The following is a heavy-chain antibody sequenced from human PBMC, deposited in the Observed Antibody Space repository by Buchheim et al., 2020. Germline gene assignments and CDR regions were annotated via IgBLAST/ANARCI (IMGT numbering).Heavy chain of an antibody. CDR1: GFTFSDYY. J-gene: IGHJ6*02. V-gene: IGHV3-11*01. CDR3: ARDPTRGYYYDSSGYQRHYYYGMDV. Sequence: QVQLVESGGGLVKPGGSLRLSCAASGFTFSDYYMSWIRQAPGKGLEWVSYISSSGSTIYYADSVKGRFTISRDNAKNSLYLQMNSLRAEDTAVYYCARDPTRGYYYDSSGYQRHYYYGMDVWGQGTT. CDR2: ISSSGSTI. D-gene: IGHD3-22*01.